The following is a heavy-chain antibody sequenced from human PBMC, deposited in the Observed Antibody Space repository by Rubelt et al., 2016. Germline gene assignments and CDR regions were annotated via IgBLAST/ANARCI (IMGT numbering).Heavy chain of an antibody. CDR1: GGSFDGYY. D-gene: IGHD6-13*01. CDR3: ARQIGDTRTDSSSDWFDP. Sequence: QVELQQWGAGLLKPSETLSLTCAVYGGSFDGYYWTWIRQSPGKGLEWIGEINHSGSTNYNPSLKSRVTISVDTSKNQFSLKLSSVTAADTAVYYCARQIGDTRTDSSSDWFDPWGQGTLVTVSS. CDR2: INHSGST. V-gene: IGHV4-34*01. J-gene: IGHJ5*02.